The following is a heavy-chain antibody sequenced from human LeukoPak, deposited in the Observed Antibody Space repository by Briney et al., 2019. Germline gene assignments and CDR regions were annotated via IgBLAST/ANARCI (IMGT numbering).Heavy chain of an antibody. CDR2: ISGSGGST. CDR3: AKIGYYYDSSGYYYAGLGAFDI. CDR1: GFTFSSYG. Sequence: GGSLRLSCAASGFTFSSYGMSWVRQAPGKGLEWVSAISGSGGSTYYADSVKGRFTISRDNSKNTLYLQMNSLRAEDTAVYYCAKIGYYYDSSGYYYAGLGAFDIWGQGTMVTVSS. V-gene: IGHV3-23*01. J-gene: IGHJ3*02. D-gene: IGHD3-22*01.